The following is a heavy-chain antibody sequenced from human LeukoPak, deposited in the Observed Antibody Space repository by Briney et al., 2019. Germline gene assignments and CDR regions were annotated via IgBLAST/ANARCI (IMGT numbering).Heavy chain of an antibody. Sequence: GGSLRLSCAASGFTVSSNHMSWVRQAPGKGLEWVSVIYSGGSTDYADSVKGRFTISRDNLKNTLYLQMNTLRTEDTAVYYCARGPAGYNWGQGTLVTVSS. CDR3: ARGPAGYN. D-gene: IGHD1-1*01. CDR1: GFTVSSNH. CDR2: IYSGGST. J-gene: IGHJ4*02. V-gene: IGHV3-53*01.